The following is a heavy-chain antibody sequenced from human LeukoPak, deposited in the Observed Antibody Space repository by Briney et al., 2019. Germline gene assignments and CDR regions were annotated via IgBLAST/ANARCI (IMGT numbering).Heavy chain of an antibody. CDR1: GFIFSGYW. CDR2: INGSGSST. V-gene: IGHV3-74*03. CDR3: ARDPRYCGGDCYTFDY. D-gene: IGHD2-21*02. Sequence: PGGSLRLSCAASGFIFSGYWMNWVRQAPGKGLVWVSRINGSGSSTTYADSVKGRFTISRDNAKNTLYLQMNSLRAEDTAVYYCARDPRYCGGDCYTFDYWGQGTLVTVSS. J-gene: IGHJ4*02.